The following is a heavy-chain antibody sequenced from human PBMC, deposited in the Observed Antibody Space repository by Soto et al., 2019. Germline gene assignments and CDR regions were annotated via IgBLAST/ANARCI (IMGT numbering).Heavy chain of an antibody. CDR2: ISGSGGST. D-gene: IGHD3-9*01. V-gene: IGHV3-23*01. J-gene: IGHJ3*02. Sequence: GGSLRLSCAASGFTFSSYAMSWVRQAPGKGLEWVSAISGSGGSTYYADSVKGRFTISRDNSKNTLYLQMNSLRAEDTAVYYCAKQGLLYYDILTGLDAFDIWGQGTMVTVSS. CDR1: GFTFSSYA. CDR3: AKQGLLYYDILTGLDAFDI.